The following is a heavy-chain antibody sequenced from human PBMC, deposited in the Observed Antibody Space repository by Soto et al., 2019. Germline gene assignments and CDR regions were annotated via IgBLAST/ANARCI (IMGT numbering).Heavy chain of an antibody. CDR2: YEPEDDKI. CDR1: GYSVGEIS. V-gene: IGHV1-24*01. CDR3: AIDYVVSAPLGWLDP. J-gene: IGHJ5*02. D-gene: IGHD2-21*01. Sequence: ASVKVSCKVSGYSVGEISMHWVRQSAGKGLEWMGGYEPEDDKIIYAQKFQGRVTMTEDTSTDTAYLELSNLNSDDTAIYFCAIDYVVSAPLGWLDPWGPGTLVSVSS.